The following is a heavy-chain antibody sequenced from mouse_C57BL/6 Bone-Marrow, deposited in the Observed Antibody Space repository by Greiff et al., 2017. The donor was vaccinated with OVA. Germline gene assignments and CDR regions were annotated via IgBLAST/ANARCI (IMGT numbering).Heavy chain of an antibody. J-gene: IGHJ4*01. Sequence: QVQLQQPGAELVKPGASVKMSCKASGYTFTSYWITWVKQRPGQGLEWIGDIYPGSGSTNYNEKFKSKATLTVDTSSSTASMQLSSLTSEDSAVYYCARRGTVPYAMDYWGQGTSVTVSS. CDR2: IYPGSGST. D-gene: IGHD1-1*01. CDR3: ARRGTVPYAMDY. CDR1: GYTFTSYW. V-gene: IGHV1-55*01.